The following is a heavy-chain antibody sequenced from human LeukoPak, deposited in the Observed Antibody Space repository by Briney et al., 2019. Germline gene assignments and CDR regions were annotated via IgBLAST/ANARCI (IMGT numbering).Heavy chain of an antibody. CDR3: ARGIAVAVDYYYYYMDV. V-gene: IGHV4-34*01. J-gene: IGHJ6*03. CDR1: GGSFSGYY. CDR2: ISHGGIT. D-gene: IGHD6-19*01. Sequence: PSETLSLTCVVYGGSFSGYYWSCIRQAPGKGLEWIGEISHGGITKYNPSLTSRVTISVDSSKKQLSLNLTPVTAADTAVYYCARGIAVAVDYYYYYMDVWGKGTTVTVSS.